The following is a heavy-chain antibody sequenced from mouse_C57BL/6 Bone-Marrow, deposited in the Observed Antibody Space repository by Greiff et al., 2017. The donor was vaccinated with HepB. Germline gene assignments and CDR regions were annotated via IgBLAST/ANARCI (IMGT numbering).Heavy chain of an antibody. J-gene: IGHJ4*01. CDR3: ARRPPPLYAMDY. CDR1: GFTFSDYY. Sequence: EVQLVESGGGLVQPGGSLKLSCAASGFTFSDYYMYWVRQTPEKRLEWVAYISNGGGSTYYPDTVKGRFTISRDTAKNTLYLQMSRLKSEDTAMYYCARRPPPLYAMDYWGQGTSVTVSS. V-gene: IGHV5-12*01. CDR2: ISNGGGST.